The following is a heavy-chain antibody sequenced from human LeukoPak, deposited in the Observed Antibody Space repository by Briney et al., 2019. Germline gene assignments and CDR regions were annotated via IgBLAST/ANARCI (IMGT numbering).Heavy chain of an antibody. D-gene: IGHD5-12*01. Sequence: GGSLRLSCAASGFTFSSYWMHWVCQAPGKGLVWVSRINSDGSSTSYADSVKGRFTISRDNAKNTLYLRTNSLRAEDTAVYYCARVEESGYGRPADYWGQGTLVTVSS. V-gene: IGHV3-74*01. CDR3: ARVEESGYGRPADY. J-gene: IGHJ4*02. CDR2: INSDGSST. CDR1: GFTFSSYW.